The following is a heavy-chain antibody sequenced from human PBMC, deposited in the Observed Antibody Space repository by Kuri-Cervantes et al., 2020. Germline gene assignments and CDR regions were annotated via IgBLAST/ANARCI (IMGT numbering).Heavy chain of an antibody. D-gene: IGHD2-15*01. V-gene: IGHV3-15*01. Sequence: GGSLRLSCAASGFTFSNAWMSWVRQAPGKGLEWVGRIKSKTDGGTTDYAAPVKGRFTISRDDSKNTLYLQMNSLRAEDTAVYYCARPGGYCSGGSCYVAAFDIWGQGTMVTVSS. CDR1: GFTFSNAW. CDR3: ARPGGYCSGGSCYVAAFDI. CDR2: IKSKTDGGTT. J-gene: IGHJ3*02.